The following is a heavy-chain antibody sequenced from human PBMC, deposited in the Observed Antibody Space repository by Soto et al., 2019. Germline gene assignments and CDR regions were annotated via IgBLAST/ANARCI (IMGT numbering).Heavy chain of an antibody. CDR1: GYTFTIYG. J-gene: IGHJ4*02. Sequence: ASVKVSCKASGYTFTIYGISCVLQSPGQGLEWMGWISAYNGNTNYAQKLQGRVTMTTDTSTSTAYMELRSLRSDDTAVYYCARAPDSSGYYLFDYWGQGTLVTVSS. V-gene: IGHV1-18*04. CDR3: ARAPDSSGYYLFDY. CDR2: ISAYNGNT. D-gene: IGHD3-22*01.